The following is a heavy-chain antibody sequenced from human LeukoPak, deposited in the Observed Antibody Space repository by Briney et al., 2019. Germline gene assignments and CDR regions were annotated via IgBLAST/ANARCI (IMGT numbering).Heavy chain of an antibody. D-gene: IGHD2-15*01. Sequence: SVKVSCKASGGTFSSYAISWVRQAPGQGLEWMGRIIPILGIANYAQKFQGRVTITADKSTSTAYMELSSLRSEDTAVYYCATLQRGYCSGGSCYYFDYWGQGTLVTVSS. J-gene: IGHJ4*02. V-gene: IGHV1-69*04. CDR3: ATLQRGYCSGGSCYYFDY. CDR1: GGTFSSYA. CDR2: IIPILGIA.